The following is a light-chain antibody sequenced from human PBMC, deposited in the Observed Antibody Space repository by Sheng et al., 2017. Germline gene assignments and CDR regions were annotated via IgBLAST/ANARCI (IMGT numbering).Light chain of an antibody. J-gene: IGLJ1*01. CDR1: TSDVGSYRY. CDR2: DVS. Sequence: QSALTQPRSVSGPPGQSVTISCTGTTSDVGSYRYVSWYQQYPGKAPKLLIYDVSKRPSGVPNRFSGTKSGNTASLTISGLQAEDEADYYCCSYAGSYGFYVLGTGTKVTVL. CDR3: CSYAGSYGFYV. V-gene: IGLV2-11*01.